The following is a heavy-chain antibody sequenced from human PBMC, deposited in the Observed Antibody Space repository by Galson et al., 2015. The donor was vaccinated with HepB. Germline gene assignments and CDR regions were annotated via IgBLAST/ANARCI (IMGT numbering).Heavy chain of an antibody. CDR3: ARDDRLLPYYYYGMDV. CDR1: GFTFSDYH. Sequence: SLRLSCAASGFTFSDYHMSWIRQAPGKGLEWVSYISRSGSTIYYADSVKGRFTISRDNAKNSLYLQMNSLRAEDTAVYYCARDDRLLPYYYYGMDVWGQGTTVTVSS. V-gene: IGHV3-11*01. CDR2: ISRSGSTI. J-gene: IGHJ6*02. D-gene: IGHD2-2*01.